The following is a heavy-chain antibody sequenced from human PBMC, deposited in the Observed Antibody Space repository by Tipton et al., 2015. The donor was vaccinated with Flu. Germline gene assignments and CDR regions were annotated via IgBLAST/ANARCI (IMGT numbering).Heavy chain of an antibody. D-gene: IGHD7-27*01. CDR3: ARDGEGDAFDI. J-gene: IGHJ3*02. V-gene: IGHV3-30*04. Sequence: SLRLSCAASGFTFSSYAMHWVRQATGKGLEWVAVISYDGSNKYYADSVKGRVTISRDNAKNTLYLQMNSLRAEDTAVYYCARDGEGDAFDIWGQGTMVTVSS. CDR1: GFTFSSYA. CDR2: ISYDGSNK.